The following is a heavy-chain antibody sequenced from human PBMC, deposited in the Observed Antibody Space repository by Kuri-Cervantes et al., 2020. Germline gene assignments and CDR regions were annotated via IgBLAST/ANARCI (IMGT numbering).Heavy chain of an antibody. Sequence: SETLSLTCTVSGGSISSYYWSWIRQPPGKGLEWIGYIYYSGSTNYNSSLKSRVTISVDTSKNQFFLKLSSVTAADTAVYYCARDLYYFGYWGQGTLVTVSS. J-gene: IGHJ4*02. CDR3: ARDLYYFGY. CDR2: IYYSGST. CDR1: GGSISSYY. D-gene: IGHD2-8*01. V-gene: IGHV4-59*01.